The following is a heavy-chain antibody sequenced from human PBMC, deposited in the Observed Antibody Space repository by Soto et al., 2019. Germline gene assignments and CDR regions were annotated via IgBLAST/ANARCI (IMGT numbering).Heavy chain of an antibody. CDR3: ARMGITIFGVVTPHGMDV. D-gene: IGHD3-3*01. J-gene: IGHJ6*02. V-gene: IGHV1-3*01. CDR2: INAGNGNT. Sequence: ASVKVSCKASGYTFTSYAMHWVRQAPGQRLEWMGWINAGNGNTKYSQKFQGRVTITRDPSASTAYMELSSLRSEDTAVYYCARMGITIFGVVTPHGMDVWGQGTTVTVPS. CDR1: GYTFTSYA.